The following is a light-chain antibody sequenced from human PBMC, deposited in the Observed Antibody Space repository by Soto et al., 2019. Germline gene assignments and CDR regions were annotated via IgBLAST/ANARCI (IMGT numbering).Light chain of an antibody. J-gene: IGKJ3*01. Sequence: DIQMTQSPSTLSGSVGDRVTITCRASQTISSWLAWYQQKPGKAPKLLIYGASTRATGIPARFSGSGSGTEFNPTITSLQSEDSAVSYCQQYNNWPFTFGPGTKVDIK. CDR3: QQYNNWPFT. CDR1: QTISSW. V-gene: IGKV1-5*01. CDR2: GAS.